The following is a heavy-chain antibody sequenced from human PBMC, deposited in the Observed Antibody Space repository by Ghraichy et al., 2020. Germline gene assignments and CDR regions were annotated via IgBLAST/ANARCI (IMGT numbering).Heavy chain of an antibody. CDR2: IKQDGSEK. Sequence: GGCLRLSCAASGFTFSSYWMSWVRQAPGKGLEWVANIKQDGSEKYYVDSVKGRFTISRDNAKNSLYLQMNSLRAEDTAVYYCASRYYYDSSGYGNWGQGTLVTVSS. CDR3: ASRYYYDSSGYGN. CDR1: GFTFSSYW. D-gene: IGHD3-22*01. J-gene: IGHJ4*02. V-gene: IGHV3-7*01.